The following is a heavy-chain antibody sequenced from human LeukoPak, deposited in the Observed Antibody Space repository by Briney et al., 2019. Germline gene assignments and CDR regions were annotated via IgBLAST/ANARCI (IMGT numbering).Heavy chain of an antibody. J-gene: IGHJ4*02. V-gene: IGHV3-23*01. Sequence: QPGGSLRLSCAASGFTFSSYAMSWVRQAPGKGLEWVSAISGSGGSTYYADSVKGRFTISRDNSKNTLYLQMNSLRAEDTAVYYCAKGSRWELLRFHFDYWGQGTLVTVPS. CDR2: ISGSGGST. D-gene: IGHD1-26*01. CDR3: AKGSRWELLRFHFDY. CDR1: GFTFSSYA.